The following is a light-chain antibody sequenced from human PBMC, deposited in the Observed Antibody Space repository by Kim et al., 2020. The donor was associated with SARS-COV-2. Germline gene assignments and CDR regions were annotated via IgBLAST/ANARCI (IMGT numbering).Light chain of an antibody. CDR2: AAS. J-gene: IGKJ2*01. CDR1: QGISSS. V-gene: IGKV1-8*01. CDR3: QQYYSYPYT. Sequence: ASTGDRFTITCRASQGISSSLAWYQQKPGKAPKLLIYAASTLQSGVPSRFSGSGSGTDFTLTISCLQSEDFATYYCQQYYSYPYTFGQGTKLEI.